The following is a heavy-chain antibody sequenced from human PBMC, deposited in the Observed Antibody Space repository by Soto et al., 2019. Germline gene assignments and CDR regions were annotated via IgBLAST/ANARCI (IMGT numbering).Heavy chain of an antibody. CDR3: AKDRDPDGIWTFDS. CDR1: GFTFRTFT. D-gene: IGHD3-9*01. V-gene: IGHV3-23*01. Sequence: GGSLRLSCAASGFTFRTFTMNWVRQAPGMGLEWVSGIIGGDGDKFYSDSVKGRFTISRDNSKDMLFLQMSSLRVDDTAVYYCAKDRDPDGIWTFDSWGQGTLVTVSS. J-gene: IGHJ5*01. CDR2: IIGGDGDK.